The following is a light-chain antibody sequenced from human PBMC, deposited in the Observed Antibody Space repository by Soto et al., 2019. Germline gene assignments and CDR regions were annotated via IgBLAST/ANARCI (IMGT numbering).Light chain of an antibody. CDR2: EVS. V-gene: IGLV2-14*01. CDR3: SSYTSSNTWV. CDR1: RSDVGGYKS. Sequence: QSVLTQPASVSGSPGQSITIYCTGTRSDVGGYKSVSWYQQHPGKAPRLMIYEVSNRPSGVSNRFSGSKSGHTASLTISGLQAEDEADYYCSSYTSSNTWVFGGGTKLTVL. J-gene: IGLJ3*02.